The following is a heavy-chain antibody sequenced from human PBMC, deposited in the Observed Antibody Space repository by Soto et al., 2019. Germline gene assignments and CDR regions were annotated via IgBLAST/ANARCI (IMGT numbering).Heavy chain of an antibody. CDR1: GFTFSSYA. D-gene: IGHD2-15*01. CDR3: AKEPTAVDPRDLFGGNPPADY. J-gene: IGHJ4*02. CDR2: ISGSGENT. V-gene: IGHV3-23*01. Sequence: EVQLLESGGALLQPGGSLRLSCAASGFTFSSYAMNWVRQTPGKGLQWVSAISGSGENTYYADSVKGRFTISRDNSKXXXXXXXXXLTVEDTAMYYCAKEPTAVDPRDLFGGNPPADYWGQGTLVTVSS.